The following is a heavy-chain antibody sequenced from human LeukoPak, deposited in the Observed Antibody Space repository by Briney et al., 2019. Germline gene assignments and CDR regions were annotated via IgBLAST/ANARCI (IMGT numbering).Heavy chain of an antibody. CDR1: GFTFSSYW. V-gene: IGHV3-74*01. Sequence: GGSLRLSCAASGFTFSSYWMHWVRQAPGKGLVWVSRINSDGSSTSYADSVKGRFTISRDNAKNTLYLQMNSLRAEDTAVYYCARTSGHFGYYFVYWGQGTLVTVSS. CDR3: ARTSGHFGYYFVY. D-gene: IGHD3-16*01. J-gene: IGHJ4*02. CDR2: INSDGSST.